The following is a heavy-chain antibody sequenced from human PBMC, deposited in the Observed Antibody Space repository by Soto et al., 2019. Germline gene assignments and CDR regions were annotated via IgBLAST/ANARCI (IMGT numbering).Heavy chain of an antibody. J-gene: IGHJ6*02. V-gene: IGHV3-66*01. D-gene: IGHD3-10*01. CDR1: GFTVSSYY. Sequence: GGSLRLSCAASGFTVSSYYMSWVRQAPGKGLEWVSVIYSGGSTYYADSMKGRLTISRDNAKNSLYLQMNSLRAEDTAVYYCARENSYYYGSGSYYTSNYYYYGMDVWGQGTTVNVSS. CDR2: IYSGGST. CDR3: ARENSYYYGSGSYYTSNYYYYGMDV.